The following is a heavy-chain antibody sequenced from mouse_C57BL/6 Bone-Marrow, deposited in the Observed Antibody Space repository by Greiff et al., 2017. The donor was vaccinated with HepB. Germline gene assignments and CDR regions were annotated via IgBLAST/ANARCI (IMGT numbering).Heavy chain of an antibody. CDR1: GFTFSSYG. J-gene: IGHJ2*01. Sequence: EVHLVESGGDLVKPGGSLKLSCAASGFTFSSYGMSWVRQTPDKRLEWVATISSGGSYTYYPDSVKGRFTISRDNAKNTLYLQMSSMKSEDTAMYYCARPGGYPFDYWGQGTTLTVSS. CDR3: ARPGGYPFDY. D-gene: IGHD2-2*01. CDR2: ISSGGSYT. V-gene: IGHV5-6*01.